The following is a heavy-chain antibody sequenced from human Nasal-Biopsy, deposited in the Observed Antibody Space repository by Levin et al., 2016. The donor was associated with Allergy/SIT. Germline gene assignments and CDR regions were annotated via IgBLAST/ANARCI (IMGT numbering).Heavy chain of an antibody. CDR3: ARAGGYDQRYWYFDL. CDR2: IIPLFGTA. Sequence: SVKVSCKSSGGTFSSYAVSWVRQAPGQGLEWMGGIIPLFGTADYAQRFQGRVTITADRYTDTAYMELSSLTSEDTAFYYCARAGGYDQRYWYFDLLGPWHPGHCLL. D-gene: IGHD5-18*01. J-gene: IGHJ2*01. CDR1: GGTFSSYA. V-gene: IGHV1-69*06.